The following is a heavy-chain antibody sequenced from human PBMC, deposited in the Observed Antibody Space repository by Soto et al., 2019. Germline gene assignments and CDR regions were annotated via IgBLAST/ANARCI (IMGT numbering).Heavy chain of an antibody. J-gene: IGHJ4*02. CDR2: ISSSSSYI. CDR3: ARDLTNWNYETGQFDY. CDR1: GFTFSSYS. V-gene: IGHV3-21*01. Sequence: VGSLRLSCAASGFTFSSYSMNWVRQAPGKGLEWVSSISSSSSYIYYADSVKGRFTISRDNAKNSLYLQMNSLRAEDTAVYYCARDLTNWNYETGQFDYWGQGTLVTVSS. D-gene: IGHD1-7*01.